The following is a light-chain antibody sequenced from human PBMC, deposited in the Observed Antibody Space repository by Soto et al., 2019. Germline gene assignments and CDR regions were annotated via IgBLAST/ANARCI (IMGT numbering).Light chain of an antibody. CDR2: GAS. CDR1: QSVSNNY. J-gene: IGKJ3*01. CDR3: QQYGSSQFT. V-gene: IGKV3-20*01. Sequence: EIVLTQSPGTLSLSPGERATLSCRASQSVSNNYLAWYRQKPGQAPRLLIYGASNRATGIPDRFSGSGSGTDFTLTISRLEPEDFAVYYCQQYGSSQFTFGPGTKVNVK.